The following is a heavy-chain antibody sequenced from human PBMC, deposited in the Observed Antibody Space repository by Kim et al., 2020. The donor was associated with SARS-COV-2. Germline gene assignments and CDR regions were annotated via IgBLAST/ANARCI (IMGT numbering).Heavy chain of an antibody. CDR2: IIPILGIA. Sequence: SVKVSCKASGGTFSSYAISWVRQAPGQGLEWMGRIIPILGIANYAQKFQGRVTITADKSTSTAYMELSSLRSEDTAVYYCARDRDGVVPAPGVYYYYYYMDVWGKGTTVTVSS. J-gene: IGHJ6*03. CDR1: GGTFSSYA. V-gene: IGHV1-69*04. CDR3: ARDRDGVVPAPGVYYYYYYMDV. D-gene: IGHD2-2*01.